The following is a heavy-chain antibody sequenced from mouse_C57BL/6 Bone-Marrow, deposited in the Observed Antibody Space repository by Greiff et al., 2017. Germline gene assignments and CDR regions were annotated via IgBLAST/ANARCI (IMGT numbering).Heavy chain of an antibody. Sequence: VQLVESGAELAKPGASVKLSCKASGYTFTSYWMHWVKQRPGQGLEWIGYINPSSGYTKYNQKFKDKAPVTADKSSSTAYRHLRRLTYEDSAVYYCAREGYDGYYPYCGQGTTLTVAS. V-gene: IGHV1-7*01. D-gene: IGHD2-3*01. CDR1: GYTFTSYW. J-gene: IGHJ2*01. CDR3: AREGYDGYYPY. CDR2: INPSSGYT.